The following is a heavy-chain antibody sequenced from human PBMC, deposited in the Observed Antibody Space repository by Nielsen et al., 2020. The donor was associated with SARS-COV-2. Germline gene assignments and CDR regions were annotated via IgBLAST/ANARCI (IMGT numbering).Heavy chain of an antibody. Sequence: WIRQPPGKGLEWVSYISTSSRDTNYADSVKGRFTISRDNAKNSLYLQMNSLRAEDTAVYYCARDLIWLVKGVTYGMDVWGQGTTVTVFS. D-gene: IGHD6-19*01. V-gene: IGHV3-11*06. CDR2: ISTSSRDT. J-gene: IGHJ6*02. CDR3: ARDLIWLVKGVTYGMDV.